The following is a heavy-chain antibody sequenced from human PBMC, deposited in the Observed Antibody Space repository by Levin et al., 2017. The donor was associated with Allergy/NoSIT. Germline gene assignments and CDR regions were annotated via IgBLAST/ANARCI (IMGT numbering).Heavy chain of an antibody. V-gene: IGHV3-74*01. J-gene: IGHJ6*02. D-gene: IGHD6-13*01. Sequence: GGSLRLSCAASGFTFSSYWMHWVRQAPGKGLVWVSRINSDGSSTSYADSVKGRFTISRDNAKNTLYLQMNSLRAEDTAVYYCARDRRRQQLVRYYYDYGMDGWGQGTTVTVSS. CDR3: ARDRRRQQLVRYYYDYGMDG. CDR1: GFTFSSYW. CDR2: INSDGSST.